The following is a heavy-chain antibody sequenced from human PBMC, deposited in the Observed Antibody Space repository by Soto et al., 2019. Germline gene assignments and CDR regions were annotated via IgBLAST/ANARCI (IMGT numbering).Heavy chain of an antibody. J-gene: IGHJ3*02. CDR3: AHSLAFIDDYGDYVTDAFDI. D-gene: IGHD4-17*01. V-gene: IGHV2-5*02. CDR2: IYWDDDK. CDR1: GFSLSTSGVG. Sequence: VSGPTLVNPTQTLTLTCTFSGFSLSTSGVGVGWIRQPPGKALEWLALIYWDDDKRYSPSLKSRLTITKDTSKNQVVLTMTNMDPVDTATYYCAHSLAFIDDYGDYVTDAFDIWGQGTMVTVSS.